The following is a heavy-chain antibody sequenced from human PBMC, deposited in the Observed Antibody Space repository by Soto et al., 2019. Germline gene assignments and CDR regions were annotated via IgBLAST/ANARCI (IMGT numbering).Heavy chain of an antibody. CDR1: GYTLTELS. V-gene: IGHV1-24*01. J-gene: IGHJ3*02. CDR3: ATDRQVRSSLVRGEGSAGAFDI. Sequence: GASVKVSCKVSGYTLTELSMHWVRQAPGKGLEWMGGFDPEDGETIYAQKFQGRVTMTEDTSTDTAYMELSSLRSEDTAVYYCATDRQVRSSLVRGEGSAGAFDIWGQGTMLTVSS. CDR2: FDPEDGET. D-gene: IGHD3-10*01.